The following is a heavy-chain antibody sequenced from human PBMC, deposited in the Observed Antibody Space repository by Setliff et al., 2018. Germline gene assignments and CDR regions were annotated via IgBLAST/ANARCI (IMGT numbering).Heavy chain of an antibody. CDR3: ARGRERDYNFWSGYYTYYYYGMDV. J-gene: IGHJ6*02. Sequence: ASVKVSCKASGYTFTSYDINWVRQATGQGLEWMGWMNPNSGNTGYAQKFQGRVTMTRNTTISTAYMELSSLRSEDTAVYYCARGRERDYNFWSGYYTYYYYGMDVWGQGTTVTVSS. CDR1: GYTFTSYD. CDR2: MNPNSGNT. D-gene: IGHD3-3*01. V-gene: IGHV1-8*02.